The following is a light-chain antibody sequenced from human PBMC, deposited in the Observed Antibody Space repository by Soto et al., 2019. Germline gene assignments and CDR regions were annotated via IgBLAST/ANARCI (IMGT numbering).Light chain of an antibody. V-gene: IGKV3-15*01. Sequence: EIVMTQSPATLSVSPGERASLSCRASQTVSSNLAWYQQKPGQAPRLLVYGASTRATGIPARYSGSGSGTEFTLTISTLQSEAFAVYYCQQSDNWPLTFGGGTKVEIK. CDR1: QTVSSN. CDR2: GAS. J-gene: IGKJ4*01. CDR3: QQSDNWPLT.